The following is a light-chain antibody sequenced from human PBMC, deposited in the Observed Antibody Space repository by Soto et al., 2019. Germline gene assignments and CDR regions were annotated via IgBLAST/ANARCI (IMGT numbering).Light chain of an antibody. CDR2: GVS. J-gene: IGLJ1*01. CDR3: SSYASSTSYV. Sequence: QSALTQPASVSGSPGQSITLSCTGTSSDVGGYNHVSWYQQHPGEAPKLMIYGVSNRPSGVSIRFSGSKSGNTAFLTISGLQAEDEANYYCSSYASSTSYVFGDRTKVTVL. V-gene: IGLV2-14*01. CDR1: SSDVGGYNH.